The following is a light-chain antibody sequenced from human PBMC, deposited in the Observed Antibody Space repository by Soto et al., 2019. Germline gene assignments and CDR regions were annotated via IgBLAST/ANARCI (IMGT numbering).Light chain of an antibody. CDR3: GAWDDLLNCLYV. CDR2: SNN. Sequence: QSVLTQPPSASGTPGQRVTISCSGSNSNIGSNTVNWFQQLPGTAPKLLIYSNNQRPSGVPDRFSGSKSGTSASLAIIGLQSEDEADYYCGAWDDLLNCLYVFGTGPKFAGL. V-gene: IGLV1-44*01. J-gene: IGLJ1*01. CDR1: NSNIGSNT.